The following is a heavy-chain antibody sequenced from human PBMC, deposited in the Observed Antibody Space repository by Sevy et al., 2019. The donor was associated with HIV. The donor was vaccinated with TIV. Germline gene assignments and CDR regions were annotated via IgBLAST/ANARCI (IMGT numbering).Heavy chain of an antibody. CDR3: ATYSSSWSHFDY. CDR2: IYYGGST. D-gene: IGHD6-13*01. CDR1: GGSISSSNYY. J-gene: IGHJ4*02. Sequence: SETLSLTCTVSGGSISSSNYYWGWIRQPPGKGLEWIGNIYYGGSTYYNPAVKSRVTISVDTSKNQFSLKLSSVTAADTAVYYCATYSSSWSHFDYWGQGTLVTVSS. V-gene: IGHV4-39*01.